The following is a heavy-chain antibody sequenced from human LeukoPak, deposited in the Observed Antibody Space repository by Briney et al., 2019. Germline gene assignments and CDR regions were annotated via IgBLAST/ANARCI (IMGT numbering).Heavy chain of an antibody. V-gene: IGHV4-59*08. CDR2: IYYSGST. Sequence: SETLSLTCTVSGGSISSYYWSWIRQPPGKGLEWIGYIYYSGSTNYNPSLKSRVTISVDTSKNQFSLKLSSVTAADTAVYYCAKVHERTPGGTFALDYWGQGTLVTVSS. J-gene: IGHJ4*02. D-gene: IGHD1-1*01. CDR1: GGSISSYY. CDR3: AKVHERTPGGTFALDY.